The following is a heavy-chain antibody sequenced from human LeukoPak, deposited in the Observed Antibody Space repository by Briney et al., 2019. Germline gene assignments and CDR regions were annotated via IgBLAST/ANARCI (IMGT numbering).Heavy chain of an antibody. CDR3: TRRSAD. J-gene: IGHJ4*02. CDR2: IKEDGSVK. CDR1: GFTFSSYW. V-gene: IGHV3-7*03. Sequence: GGSLRLSCAASGFTFSSYWMNWVRQAPGKGLEWVANIKEDGSVKNYVDSVKGRFTISRDNVKNSLYLQMNSLRVEDTAVYYCTRRSADWGQGTLVTVS.